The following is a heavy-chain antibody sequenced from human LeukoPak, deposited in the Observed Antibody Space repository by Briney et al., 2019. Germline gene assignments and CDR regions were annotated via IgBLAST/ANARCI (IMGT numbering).Heavy chain of an antibody. V-gene: IGHV4-59*08. J-gene: IGHJ4*02. Sequence: SETLSLTCTVSGGSINSYYWSWIRQPPGKGLEWIGYIYYSGNTKYNPSLKSRVTMLVDTSKNQFSLKLTSLTAADTAVYYCARQEMGYSYNLFDYWGQGTLVTVSS. D-gene: IGHD5-18*01. CDR3: ARQEMGYSYNLFDY. CDR2: IYYSGNT. CDR1: GGSINSYY.